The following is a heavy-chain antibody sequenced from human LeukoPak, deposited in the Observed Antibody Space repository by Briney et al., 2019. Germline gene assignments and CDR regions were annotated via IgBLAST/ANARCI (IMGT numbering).Heavy chain of an antibody. CDR1: GYTFTSYG. CDR3: ARDRNLGAAAGTRNDY. J-gene: IGHJ4*02. D-gene: IGHD6-13*01. V-gene: IGHV1-18*01. Sequence: ASVKVSCKASGYTFTSYGISWVRQAPGQGLEWMGWISAYNGNTNYAQKLQGRVTMTTDTSTSTAYMELRSLGSDDTAVYYCARDRNLGAAAGTRNDYWGQGTLVTVSS. CDR2: ISAYNGNT.